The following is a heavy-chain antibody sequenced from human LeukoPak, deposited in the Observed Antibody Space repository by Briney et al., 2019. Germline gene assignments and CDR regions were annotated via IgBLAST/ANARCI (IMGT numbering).Heavy chain of an antibody. CDR3: ARDFDDYGDYGGGVSHYFDY. J-gene: IGHJ4*02. D-gene: IGHD4-17*01. CDR1: GGSFSGYY. Sequence: LSLTCAVYGGSFSGYYMSWIRQAPGKGLEWVSYISSSGSTIYYADSVKGRFTISRDNAKNSLYLQMNSLRAEDTAVYYCARDFDDYGDYGGGVSHYFDYWGQGTLVTVSS. V-gene: IGHV3-11*01. CDR2: ISSSGSTI.